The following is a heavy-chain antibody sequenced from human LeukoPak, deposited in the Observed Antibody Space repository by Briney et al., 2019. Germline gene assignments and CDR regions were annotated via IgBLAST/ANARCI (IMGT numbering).Heavy chain of an antibody. D-gene: IGHD6-13*01. J-gene: IGHJ4*02. Sequence: GGSLRLSCSASGLTLSGYWMHWVRQIPGKGLVWVSRIDSDGSGTSYADSVKGRFTISRDDVKNSLFLQMNSLRAEDTAVYYCARDLNVAAAATPFDYWGQGTLVTVSS. CDR1: GLTLSGYW. V-gene: IGHV3-74*01. CDR3: ARDLNVAAAATPFDY. CDR2: IDSDGSGT.